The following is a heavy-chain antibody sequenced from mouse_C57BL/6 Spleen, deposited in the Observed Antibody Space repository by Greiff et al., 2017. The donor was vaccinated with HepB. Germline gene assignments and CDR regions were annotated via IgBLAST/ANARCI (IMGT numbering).Heavy chain of an antibody. J-gene: IGHJ2*01. V-gene: IGHV5-12*01. Sequence: EVKVVESGGGLVQPGGSLKLSCAASGFTFSDYYMYWVRQTPEKRLEWVAYISNGGGSTYYPDTVKGRFTISRDNAKNTLYLQMSRLKSEDTAMYYCARLTRRDYFDYWGQGTTLTVSS. CDR3: ARLTRRDYFDY. CDR2: ISNGGGST. CDR1: GFTFSDYY.